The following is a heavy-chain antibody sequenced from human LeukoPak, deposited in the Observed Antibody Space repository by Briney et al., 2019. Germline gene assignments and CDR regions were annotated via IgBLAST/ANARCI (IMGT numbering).Heavy chain of an antibody. CDR3: VHTMVSTGWYNFYSYMDV. Sequence: SGPTLVKPTQTLTLTCTFSGFSLSTGAVGVGWIRQPPGKALDWLALIYWDDDKRYNPSLNSSLTITKDSSKNQVGLTMNNVDPVDTGTYYCVHTMVSTGWYNFYSYMDVWGKGTTVTVSS. D-gene: IGHD6-19*01. J-gene: IGHJ6*04. CDR2: IYWDDDK. CDR1: GFSLSTGAVG. V-gene: IGHV2-5*02.